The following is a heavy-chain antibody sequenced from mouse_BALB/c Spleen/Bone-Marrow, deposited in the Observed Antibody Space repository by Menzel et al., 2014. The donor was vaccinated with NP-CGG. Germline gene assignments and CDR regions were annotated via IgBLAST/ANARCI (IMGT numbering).Heavy chain of an antibody. CDR1: GYAFTNYL. CDR2: INPGSGGT. D-gene: IGHD2-1*01. J-gene: IGHJ2*01. CDR3: ARELLYGNYSDY. Sequence: QVQLQQSGAELVRPGTSVKVSCKASGYAFTNYLIERVKQRPGQGLEWIGVINPGSGGTNYNEKFKGKATLTADKSSSTAYMQLSSLTSDDSAVYFCARELLYGNYSDYRGQGTTLTVSS. V-gene: IGHV1-54*01.